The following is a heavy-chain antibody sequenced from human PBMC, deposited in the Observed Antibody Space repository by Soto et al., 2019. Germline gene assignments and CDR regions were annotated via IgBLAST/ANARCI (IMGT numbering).Heavy chain of an antibody. D-gene: IGHD3-22*01. CDR1: GGSFSGYY. CDR2: INHSGST. Sequence: SETLSLTCAVYGGSFSGYYWSWIRQPPGKGLEWIGEINHSGSTDYNPSLKSRVTISVDTSKNQFSLKLSSVTAADTAVYYCASYYYDSSGTYYFDYWGQGXLVTVYS. V-gene: IGHV4-34*01. CDR3: ASYYYDSSGTYYFDY. J-gene: IGHJ4*02.